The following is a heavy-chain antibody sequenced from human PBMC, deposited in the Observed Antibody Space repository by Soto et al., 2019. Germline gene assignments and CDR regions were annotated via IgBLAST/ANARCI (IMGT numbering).Heavy chain of an antibody. CDR3: ARDLAKGGYDSGSSGWYNNY. J-gene: IGHJ4*02. CDR1: GGTFSSYT. V-gene: IGHV1-69*08. CDR2: IIPILGIA. D-gene: IGHD6-19*01. Sequence: QVQLVQSGAEVKKPGSSVKVSCKASGGTFSSYTISWVRQAPGQGLEWMGRIIPILGIANYAQKFQGRVTITADKSTSTAYMELCSLRSEDTAVYYCARDLAKGGYDSGSSGWYNNYWGQGTLVTVSS.